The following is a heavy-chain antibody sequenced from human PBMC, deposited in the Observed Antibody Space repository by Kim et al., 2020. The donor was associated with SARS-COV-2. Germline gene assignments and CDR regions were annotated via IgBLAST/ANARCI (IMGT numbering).Heavy chain of an antibody. CDR2: IWYDGSNK. J-gene: IGHJ4*02. D-gene: IGHD3-10*02. Sequence: GGSLRLSCAASGFTFSSYGMHWVRQAPGKGLEWVAVIWYDGSNKYYADSVKGRFTISRGNSKNTLYLQMNSLRAEDTAVYYCARDQSYVRGVYHELYYWGQGTLVTVSS. CDR1: GFTFSSYG. V-gene: IGHV3-33*01. CDR3: ARDQSYVRGVYHELYY.